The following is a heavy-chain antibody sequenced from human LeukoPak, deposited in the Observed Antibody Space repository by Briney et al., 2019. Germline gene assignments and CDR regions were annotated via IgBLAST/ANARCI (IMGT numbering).Heavy chain of an antibody. CDR2: INSDGSST. D-gene: IGHD2/OR15-2a*01. J-gene: IGHJ5*02. CDR1: GFTFSSYW. CDR3: ARALTLRGWFDP. V-gene: IGHV3-74*01. Sequence: GGSLKLSCAASGFTFSSYWMHWVRQAPGKGLVWVSRINSDGSSTSYADSVKGRFTISRDNAKNTLYLQMNSLRAEDTAVYYCARALTLRGWFDPWGQGTLVTVSS.